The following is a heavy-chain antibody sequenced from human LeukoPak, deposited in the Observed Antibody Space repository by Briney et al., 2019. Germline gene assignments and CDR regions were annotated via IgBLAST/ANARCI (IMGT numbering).Heavy chain of an antibody. J-gene: IGHJ4*02. D-gene: IGHD1-1*01. CDR2: FIPIFNMA. CDR3: ASLGGLYQLPVFDY. Sequence: SVKVSCKASGGPFSKYTIGWVLQAPGQGLEWLGRFIPIFNMANYAQKFQGRVTITADKSTSTAYMELTSLRSEDTALYYCASLGGLYQLPVFDYWGQGTLVTVSS. CDR1: GGPFSKYT. V-gene: IGHV1-69*02.